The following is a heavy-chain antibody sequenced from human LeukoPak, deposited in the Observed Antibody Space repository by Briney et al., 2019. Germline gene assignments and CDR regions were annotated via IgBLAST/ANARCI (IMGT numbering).Heavy chain of an antibody. Sequence: GASVTVSFTASGYTFTVYYMHRVRQAPGQGLERMGWINPNSGGTNYAQKFQGWVTMTRDTSISTAYMELSRLRSDDTAVYYCARGGLVGAFYYYYYMDVWGKGTTVTVSS. D-gene: IGHD1-26*01. J-gene: IGHJ6*03. CDR2: INPNSGGT. CDR3: ARGGLVGAFYYYYYMDV. V-gene: IGHV1-2*04. CDR1: GYTFTVYY.